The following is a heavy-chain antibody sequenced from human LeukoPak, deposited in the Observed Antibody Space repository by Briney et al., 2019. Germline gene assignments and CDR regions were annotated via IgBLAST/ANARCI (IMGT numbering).Heavy chain of an antibody. D-gene: IGHD3-9*01. Sequence: SETLSLTCAVYGGSFSGYYWSWIRQPPGKGLEWIGRIYTSGSTNYNPSLKSRVTISVDTSKNQFSLKLSSVTAADTAVYYCARANRYYDILTGYFWAFDYWGQGTLVTVSS. CDR3: ARANRYYDILTGYFWAFDY. V-gene: IGHV4-59*10. CDR2: IYTSGST. J-gene: IGHJ4*02. CDR1: GGSFSGYY.